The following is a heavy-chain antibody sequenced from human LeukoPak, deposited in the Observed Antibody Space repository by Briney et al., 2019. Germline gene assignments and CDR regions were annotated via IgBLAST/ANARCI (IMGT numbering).Heavy chain of an antibody. CDR2: IYYSGST. CDR1: GGSISSYY. Sequence: PSETLSLTCTVSGGSISSYYWSWIRQPPGKGLEWIGYIYYSGSTNYNPSLKSRVTISVDTSKNQFSLKVSSVTAADTAVYYCARHRVVPAVYFDYWGLGTPVTVSS. CDR3: ARHRVVPAVYFDY. D-gene: IGHD2-2*01. V-gene: IGHV4-59*08. J-gene: IGHJ4*02.